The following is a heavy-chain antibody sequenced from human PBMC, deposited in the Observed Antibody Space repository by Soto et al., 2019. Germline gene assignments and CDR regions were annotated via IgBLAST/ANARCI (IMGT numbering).Heavy chain of an antibody. CDR3: ARGTDSGYDYLHYYYYYYMDV. CDR2: IYYSGST. CDR1: GGSISSGGYY. D-gene: IGHD5-12*01. J-gene: IGHJ6*03. V-gene: IGHV4-31*03. Sequence: QVQLQESGPGLVKPSQTLSLTCTVSGGSISSGGYYWSWIRQHPGKGLEWIGYIYYSGSTYYNPSLKSRVTISVDTSKNQFSLKLSSVTAADTAVYYCARGTDSGYDYLHYYYYYYMDVWGKGTTVTVSS.